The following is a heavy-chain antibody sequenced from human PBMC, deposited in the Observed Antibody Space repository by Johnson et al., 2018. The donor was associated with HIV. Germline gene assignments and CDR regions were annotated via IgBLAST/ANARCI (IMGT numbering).Heavy chain of an antibody. J-gene: IGHJ3*02. D-gene: IGHD5-24*01. V-gene: IGHV3-NL1*01. CDR3: ARDGRDLATRGAFDI. CDR2: IFSVGNT. Sequence: QVQLVESGGGVVQPGRSLRLSCAASGFSFSSYGMHWVRQAPGKGLEWVSLIFSVGNTNYADSVKGRFTISRDNSKNMLYLQMNSLRPEDTAVYYCARDGRDLATRGAFDIWGPGTVVTVSS. CDR1: GFSFSSYG.